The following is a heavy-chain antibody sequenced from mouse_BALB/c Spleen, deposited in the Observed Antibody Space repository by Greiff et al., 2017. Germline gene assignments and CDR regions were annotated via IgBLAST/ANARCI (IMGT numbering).Heavy chain of an antibody. CDR3: AREGYGYDGFAY. CDR1: GFTFSDFY. V-gene: IGHV7-1*02. Sequence: EVMLVESGGGLVQPGGSLRLSCATSGFTFSDFYMEWVRQPPGKRLEWIAASRNKANDYTTEYSASVKGRFIVSRDTSQSILYLQMNALRAEDTAIYYCAREGYGYDGFAYWGQGTLVTVSA. J-gene: IGHJ3*01. D-gene: IGHD2-2*01. CDR2: SRNKANDYTT.